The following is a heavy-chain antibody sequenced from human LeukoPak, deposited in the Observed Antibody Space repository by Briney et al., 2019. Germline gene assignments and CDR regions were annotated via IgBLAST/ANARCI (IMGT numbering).Heavy chain of an antibody. CDR2: IKRDGSVI. Sequence: PGGSLGLSCAASGFIFSKYWMTWVRQAPGKGLEWVANIKRDGSVIHYVDSVKGRFTISRDNAKNSLYLQMDSLRAEDTAVYYCARDLYGSGRYQRDYWGQGTLVTVSS. CDR3: ARDLYGSGRYQRDY. J-gene: IGHJ4*02. D-gene: IGHD3-10*01. CDR1: GFIFSKYW. V-gene: IGHV3-7*01.